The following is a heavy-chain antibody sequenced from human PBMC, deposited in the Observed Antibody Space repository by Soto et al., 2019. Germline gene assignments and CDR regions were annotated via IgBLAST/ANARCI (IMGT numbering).Heavy chain of an antibody. Sequence: GGSLRLSCAASGFTVSSNDMNWVRQAPGKGLEWVSFMYSGGGTYYADSVKGRFTISRDNSRNTLYLQMNSLRAGDTAVYYCVRGGRGYTRDDVFDIWGQGTMVTVSS. J-gene: IGHJ3*02. CDR3: VRGGRGYTRDDVFDI. V-gene: IGHV3-66*01. CDR2: MYSGGGT. D-gene: IGHD2-2*02. CDR1: GFTVSSND.